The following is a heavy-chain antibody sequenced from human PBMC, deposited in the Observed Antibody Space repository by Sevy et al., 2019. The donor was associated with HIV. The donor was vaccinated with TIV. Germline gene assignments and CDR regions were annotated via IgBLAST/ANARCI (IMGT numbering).Heavy chain of an antibody. Sequence: GGSLRLSCAASGFTFFSYGMHWVRQAPGKGLEWVAFIRYDGSNKYYADSVKGRFTISRDNSKNTLYLQMNSLRAEDTAVYYCAKSGDYGDSSLDYWGQGTLVTVSS. D-gene: IGHD4-17*01. V-gene: IGHV3-30*02. CDR2: IRYDGSNK. CDR1: GFTFFSYG. CDR3: AKSGDYGDSSLDY. J-gene: IGHJ4*02.